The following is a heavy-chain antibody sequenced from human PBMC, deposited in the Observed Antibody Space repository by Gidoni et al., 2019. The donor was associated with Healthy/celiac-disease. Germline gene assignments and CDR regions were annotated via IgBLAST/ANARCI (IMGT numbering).Heavy chain of an antibody. CDR2: IWYDGINK. D-gene: IGHD3-22*01. CDR1: GFTFSGYA. CDR3: AREYYDSSGYPLDY. V-gene: IGHV3-33*01. Sequence: QLPLVESGGGVVQPGRSLRLSCAASGFTFSGYAMHWLRQAPVKGLEWVAVIWYDGINKYYADSVKGRFTISRDNSKNTLYLQMNSLRAEDTAVYYCAREYYDSSGYPLDYWGQGTLVTVSS. J-gene: IGHJ4*02.